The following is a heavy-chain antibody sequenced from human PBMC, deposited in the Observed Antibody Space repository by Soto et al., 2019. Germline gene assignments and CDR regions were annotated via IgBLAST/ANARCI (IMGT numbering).Heavy chain of an antibody. Sequence: ASETLSLTCTVSGASISGGVYYWSWIRQHPGQGLEWIGYIYYSGSTNYNPSLKSRVTISVDTSKNQFSLKLSSVAAADTAVYYCARALSSSPTITYWGQGTLVTVSS. V-gene: IGHV4-61*08. D-gene: IGHD6-13*01. CDR3: ARALSSSPTITY. CDR2: IYYSGST. J-gene: IGHJ4*02. CDR1: GASISGGVYY.